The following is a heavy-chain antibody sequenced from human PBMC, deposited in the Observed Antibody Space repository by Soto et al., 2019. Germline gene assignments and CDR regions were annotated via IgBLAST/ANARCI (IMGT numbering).Heavy chain of an antibody. V-gene: IGHV3-33*01. CDR1: GFTFSSYG. J-gene: IGHJ6*02. CDR2: IWYDGSNK. D-gene: IGHD5-18*01. Sequence: QVQLVESGGGVVQPGRSLRLSCAASGFTFSSYGMHWVRQAPGKGLEWVAVIWYDGSNKYYTDSVKGRFTISRDNSKSTLYLKMNSLRAEDTAVYYCARDHHTAMVQDVWGQGTTVTVSS. CDR3: ARDHHTAMVQDV.